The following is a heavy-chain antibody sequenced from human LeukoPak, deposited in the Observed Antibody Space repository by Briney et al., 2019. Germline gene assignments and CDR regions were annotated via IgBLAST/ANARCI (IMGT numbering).Heavy chain of an antibody. J-gene: IGHJ3*02. D-gene: IGHD6-19*01. CDR3: ESGRLVPTSSAFDI. Sequence: PGGSLRLSCAASGFTFSSYAMSWVRQAPGKGLEWVSAISGSGGSTYYADSVKGRFTISRDNSKNTLYLQMNSLRAEETAVYYCESGRLVPTSSAFDIWGQGTMVTVSS. CDR2: ISGSGGST. V-gene: IGHV3-23*01. CDR1: GFTFSSYA.